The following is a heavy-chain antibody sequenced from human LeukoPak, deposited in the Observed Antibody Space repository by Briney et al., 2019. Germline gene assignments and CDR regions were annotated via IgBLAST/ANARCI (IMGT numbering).Heavy chain of an antibody. CDR2: ITTYNGNT. J-gene: IGHJ5*02. D-gene: IGHD2-15*01. CDR3: AILLRPIVAFCSSGTCYSGGCDL. Sequence: GASVKVSCKTSGYTFTSYGITWVRRAPGQGLEWMGWITTYNGNTYYAQKLQGRVTMTADTSTSTAYMELRSLRSDDTAVYYCAILLRPIVAFCSSGTCYSGGCDLWPKGTLVSVFS. CDR1: GYTFTSYG. V-gene: IGHV1-18*01.